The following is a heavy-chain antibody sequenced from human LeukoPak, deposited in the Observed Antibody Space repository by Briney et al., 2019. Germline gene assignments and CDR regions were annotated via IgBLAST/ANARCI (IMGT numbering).Heavy chain of an antibody. V-gene: IGHV3-21*01. CDR2: ISSSSYI. Sequence: GGSLRLSCAASGFTFSSYSMNWVRQAPGKGLEWVSSISSSSYIYYADSVKGRFTISRDNAKNSLYLQMNSLRAEDTAVYYCARGVTIFGVGYYYYMDVWGKGTTVTVSS. CDR3: ARGVTIFGVGYYYYMDV. J-gene: IGHJ6*03. CDR1: GFTFSSYS. D-gene: IGHD3-3*01.